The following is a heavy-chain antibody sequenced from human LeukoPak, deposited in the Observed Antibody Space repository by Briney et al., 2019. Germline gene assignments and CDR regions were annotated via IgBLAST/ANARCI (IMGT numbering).Heavy chain of an antibody. CDR1: GYSISSGYY. J-gene: IGHJ4*02. CDR2: IYHSGST. D-gene: IGHD5-18*01. Sequence: SETLSLTCTVSGYSISSGYYWGWIRQPPGKGLEWIGSIYHSGSTYYNPSLKSRVTISVDTSKNQFSLKLSSVTAADTAVYYCARDYTAMVARGFDYWGQGTLVTVSS. CDR3: ARDYTAMVARGFDY. V-gene: IGHV4-38-2*02.